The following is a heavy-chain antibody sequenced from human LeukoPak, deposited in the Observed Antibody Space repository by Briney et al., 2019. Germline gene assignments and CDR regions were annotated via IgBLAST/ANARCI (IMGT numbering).Heavy chain of an antibody. CDR3: ARLPYGSGSYYNGPLDY. D-gene: IGHD3-10*01. Sequence: PGGSLRLSCAASGFTFSDYYMSWIRQAPGKGLEWVSYISSSGSTIYYADSVKGRFTISRDNAKNSLYLQMNNLRAEDTAVYYCARLPYGSGSYYNGPLDYWGQGTLVTVSS. V-gene: IGHV3-11*01. J-gene: IGHJ4*02. CDR1: GFTFSDYY. CDR2: ISSSGSTI.